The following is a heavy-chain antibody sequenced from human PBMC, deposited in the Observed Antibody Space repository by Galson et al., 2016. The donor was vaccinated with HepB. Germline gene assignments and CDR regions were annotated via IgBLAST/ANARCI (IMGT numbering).Heavy chain of an antibody. CDR2: ISTYNGNT. CDR3: AREQEVGYGMDV. D-gene: IGHD1-26*01. J-gene: IGHJ6*02. CDR1: GYTFSSYG. V-gene: IGHV1-18*01. Sequence: SVKVSCKASGYTFSSYGINWVRQAPGQGLGWMGWISTYNGNTNYAQNLQGRVTMTADTSTSTAYMELRSLRSDDTAVYYCAREQEVGYGMDVWGQETTVTVSS.